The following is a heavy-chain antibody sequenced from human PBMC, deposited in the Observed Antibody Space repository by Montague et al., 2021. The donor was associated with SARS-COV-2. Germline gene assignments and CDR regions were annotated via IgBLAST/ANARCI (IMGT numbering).Heavy chain of an antibody. Sequence: SETLSLTCTVSGGSITTNFWSWVRQPPGKGLEWVGYAYYTGRSNSXPSLQSRVFISVDTSKNQVSLKLHSVTAADTAIYYCARDTFYYGSETNYVDTFDMWGRGKMVTVSS. V-gene: IGHV4-59*01. CDR3: ARDTFYYGSETNYVDTFDM. D-gene: IGHD3-10*01. CDR2: AYYTGRS. J-gene: IGHJ3*02. CDR1: GGSITTNF.